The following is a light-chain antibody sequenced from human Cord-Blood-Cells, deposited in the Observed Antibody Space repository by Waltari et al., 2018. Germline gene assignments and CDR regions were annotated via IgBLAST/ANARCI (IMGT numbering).Light chain of an antibody. V-gene: IGKV3-11*01. CDR2: DAS. CDR1: QSVSSY. Sequence: EIVLTQSPATLSLSPGERATLSCRASQSVSSYVACYQQKPGQAPRLLIYDASNRATGIPARFSGSGSGTDFTLTISSLEPEDFAVYYCQQRSNWPPWTFGQGTKVEIK. J-gene: IGKJ1*01. CDR3: QQRSNWPPWT.